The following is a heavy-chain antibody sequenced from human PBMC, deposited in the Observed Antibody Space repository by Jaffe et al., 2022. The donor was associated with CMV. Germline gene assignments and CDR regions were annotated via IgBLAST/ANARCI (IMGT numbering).Heavy chain of an antibody. CDR3: ARDGDVETWIQLWYFDY. J-gene: IGHJ4*02. V-gene: IGHV3-48*02. CDR1: GFTFSSYS. CDR2: ISSSSSTI. D-gene: IGHD5-18*01. Sequence: EVQLVESGGGLVQPGGSLRLSCAASGFTFSSYSMNWVRQAPGKGLEWVSYISSSSSTIYYADSVKGRFTISRDNAKNSLYLQMNSLRDEDTAVYYCARDGDVETWIQLWYFDYWGQGTLVTVSS.